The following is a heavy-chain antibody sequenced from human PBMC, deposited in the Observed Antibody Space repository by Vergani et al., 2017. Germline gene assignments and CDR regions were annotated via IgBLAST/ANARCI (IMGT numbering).Heavy chain of an antibody. CDR1: GFAFGDFG. Sequence: EVQLVESGGGVVRPGGSLRLSCVGSGFAFGDFGMSWVRHVPGKGLVWVACINWNGGTTIYGDPVTGRFTISRDNAKNSLYLQMNSLRDGDTALYYCVGKAGHNQAPFDNWGQGTLVIVSS. CDR2: INWNGGTT. D-gene: IGHD3-10*01. CDR3: VGKAGHNQAPFDN. V-gene: IGHV3-20*04. J-gene: IGHJ4*02.